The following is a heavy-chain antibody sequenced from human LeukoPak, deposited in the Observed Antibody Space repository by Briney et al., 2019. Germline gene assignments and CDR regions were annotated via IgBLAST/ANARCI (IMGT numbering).Heavy chain of an antibody. CDR2: IDPNNGDT. CDR3: ARRSRNGLDAFDI. Sequence: GASVKVSCKASAYTFTGYYLHWVRQAPAQGPEWMGWIDPNNGDTEYAQKFQGRVTMTRVRSISTAYMELSRLTSDDTAVYYCARRSRNGLDAFDIWGQGTMVTVSS. CDR1: AYTFTGYY. J-gene: IGHJ3*02. D-gene: IGHD2-8*01. V-gene: IGHV1-2*02.